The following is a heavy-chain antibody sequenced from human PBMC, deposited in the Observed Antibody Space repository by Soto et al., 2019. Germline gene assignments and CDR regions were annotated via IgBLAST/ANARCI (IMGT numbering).Heavy chain of an antibody. CDR1: GFTFSNFG. CDR3: AKDVPLNGRNEIGAYGMDV. J-gene: IGHJ6*02. CDR2: ISYDGSRA. V-gene: IGHV3-30*18. Sequence: AWGLLRVSCGASGFTFSNFGMRWISQAPGKGLEWVAVISYDGSRAYYAHSLEGRFTISRDNAKNTLSVQMDSLRAEDTAVYYCAKDVPLNGRNEIGAYGMDVWGQGTTVTVSS. D-gene: IGHD1-1*01.